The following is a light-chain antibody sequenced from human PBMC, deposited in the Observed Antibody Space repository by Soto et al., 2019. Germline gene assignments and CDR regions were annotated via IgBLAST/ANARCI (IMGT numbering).Light chain of an antibody. CDR1: QSVLSSSNNKNY. CDR2: WAA. Sequence: DIVMTQSPDSLAVSLGERATINCKSSQSVLSSSNNKNYLSWYQQKPGQPPKLLIYWAATRASGVPDRFSGSGSETDFALTICTLQAEDVAVYYCQQYYSAPLTFGGGTKVEL. CDR3: QQYYSAPLT. V-gene: IGKV4-1*01. J-gene: IGKJ4*01.